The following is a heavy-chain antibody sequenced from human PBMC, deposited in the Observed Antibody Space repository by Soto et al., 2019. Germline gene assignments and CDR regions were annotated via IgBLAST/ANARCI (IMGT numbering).Heavy chain of an antibody. CDR2: MSFDGNSK. J-gene: IGHJ4*02. CDR1: GFTFSSYS. D-gene: IGHD2-21*01. V-gene: IGHV3-30-3*01. CDR3: ARGRSVIDHDDFEY. Sequence: QVQLVESGGGVVQPGRSLRLSCAASGFTFSSYSMHWVRQAPGKGLEWVAAMSFDGNSKYFADSVKCRFTISRDNSKNTLSLQMNSLGADDSAVYYCARGRSVIDHDDFEYWGQGTLVTVSS.